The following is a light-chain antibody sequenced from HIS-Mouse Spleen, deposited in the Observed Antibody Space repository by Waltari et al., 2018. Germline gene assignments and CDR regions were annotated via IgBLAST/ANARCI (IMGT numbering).Light chain of an antibody. CDR1: SSDVGSYNL. Sequence: QSALTQPASVSGSPGQSITISCTGTSSDVGSYNLVSWYQQHPGKAPKLMIYEGSTRPSGGFKRVSGSKSGNTASLTIAGLQAEDEADYYCCSYAGSSTFEVFGGGTKLTVL. CDR2: EGS. V-gene: IGLV2-23*03. J-gene: IGLJ2*01. CDR3: CSYAGSSTFEV.